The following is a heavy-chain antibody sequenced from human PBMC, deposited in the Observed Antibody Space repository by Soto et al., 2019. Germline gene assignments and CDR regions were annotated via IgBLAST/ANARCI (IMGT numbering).Heavy chain of an antibody. V-gene: IGHV1-69*12. D-gene: IGHD5-12*01. CDR3: AREDLDGYNHEGWFDP. Sequence: QVQLVQSGAEVKKPGSSVKVSCKASGGTFSSYAISWVRQAPGQGLEWMGGIIPIFGTANYAQKFQGRVTITAXXXTXXAYMELSSLRSEDTAVYYCAREDLDGYNHEGWFDPWGQGTLVTVSS. CDR2: IIPIFGTA. J-gene: IGHJ5*02. CDR1: GGTFSSYA.